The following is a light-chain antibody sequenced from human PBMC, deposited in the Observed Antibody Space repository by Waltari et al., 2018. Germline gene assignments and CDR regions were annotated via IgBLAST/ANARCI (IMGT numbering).Light chain of an antibody. V-gene: IGKV1-5*01. CDR3: QQYHGDSPT. CDR2: DAS. J-gene: IGKJ1*01. CDR1: QNIYNW. Sequence: DTQMTQSPSTLSAYVGDRVTITCRASQNIYNWLAWYQQKPREAPEVLIYDASSLRSGVPSRFSGSGSGTEFTLTISSLQPGDFATYYCQQYHGDSPTFGQGTRVEIK.